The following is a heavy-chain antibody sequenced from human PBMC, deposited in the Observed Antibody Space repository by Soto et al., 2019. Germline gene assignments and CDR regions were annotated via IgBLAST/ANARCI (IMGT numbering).Heavy chain of an antibody. D-gene: IGHD5-12*01. Sequence: QVQLQESGPGLVKPSQTLSLTCTVSGGSISSGGYYWSWIRQHPGKGLEWIGYIYYSGSTYYNPSLKSRVTISVDPSKNQFSLKLSSVTAADTAVYYCARDGYNGGAFDIWGQGTMVTVSS. CDR3: ARDGYNGGAFDI. V-gene: IGHV4-31*03. CDR1: GGSISSGGYY. J-gene: IGHJ3*02. CDR2: IYYSGST.